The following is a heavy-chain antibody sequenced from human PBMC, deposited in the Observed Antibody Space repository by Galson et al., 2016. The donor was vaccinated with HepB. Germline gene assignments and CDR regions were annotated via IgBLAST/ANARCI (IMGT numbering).Heavy chain of an antibody. CDR3: ARARGYSYGSWDY. D-gene: IGHD5-18*01. J-gene: IGHJ4*02. V-gene: IGHV4-59*01. CDR2: MYYRGST. Sequence: SETLSLTCTVSGGSISSYYWSWIRQPPGKGLEWIGYMYYRGSTNHNPSLKSRVTILVDTSKNQFSLKLSSVTAADTAVYYCARARGYSYGSWDYWGQGTLVTVSS. CDR1: GGSISSYY.